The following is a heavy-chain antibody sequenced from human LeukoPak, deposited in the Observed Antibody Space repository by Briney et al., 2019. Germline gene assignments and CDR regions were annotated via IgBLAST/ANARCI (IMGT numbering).Heavy chain of an antibody. CDR2: IYTSGST. CDR1: GGSISSYY. V-gene: IGHV4-4*07. D-gene: IGHD3-22*01. Sequence: SETLSLTCTVSGGSISSYYWSWIRQPAGKGLEGIGRIYTSGSTNYNPSLERRVNMSVDTSKTQFSLKLSSVTAADTAVYYCARGRTRGYYDSSGYYWYFDYWGQGTLVTVSS. J-gene: IGHJ4*02. CDR3: ARGRTRGYYDSSGYYWYFDY.